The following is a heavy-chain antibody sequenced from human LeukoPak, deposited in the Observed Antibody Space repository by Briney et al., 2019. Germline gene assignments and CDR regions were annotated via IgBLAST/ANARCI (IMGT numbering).Heavy chain of an antibody. Sequence: SGALSLTCAVYGGSFSGYYWSWIRQPPGKGLEWIGEINHSGSTNYNPSLKSRVTISVDTSKNQFSLKLSSVTAADTAVYYCARSRLRLGELWSGPYYYYYGMDVWGQGTTVTVSS. CDR1: GGSFSGYY. V-gene: IGHV4-34*01. D-gene: IGHD3-16*01. CDR2: INHSGST. CDR3: ARSRLRLGELWSGPYYYYYGMDV. J-gene: IGHJ6*02.